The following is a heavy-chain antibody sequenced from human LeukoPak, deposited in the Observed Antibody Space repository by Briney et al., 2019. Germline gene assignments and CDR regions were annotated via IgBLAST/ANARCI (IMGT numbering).Heavy chain of an antibody. CDR2: IKQDGSEK. Sequence: PGGSLRLSCAAAGFTFNTYWMDWVRQAAGKGLEWVANIKQDGSEKLYVDSVKGRFTISRDNANNSLYLQINSLRAEDTAVYYCARGYDGGGYFQYWGQGTLVTVSS. V-gene: IGHV3-7*01. J-gene: IGHJ1*01. CDR3: ARGYDGGGYFQY. D-gene: IGHD2-15*01. CDR1: GFTFNTYW.